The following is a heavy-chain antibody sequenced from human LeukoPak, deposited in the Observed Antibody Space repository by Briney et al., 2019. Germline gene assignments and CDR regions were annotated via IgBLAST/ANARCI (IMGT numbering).Heavy chain of an antibody. Sequence: PTGGSLRLSCAASGFTFSSYAMHWVRQAPGKGLEWVAVISYDGSNKYYADSVKGRFTISRDNSKNTLYLQMNSLRAEDTAVYYCARVKKWELGYYYYMDVWGKGTTVTVSS. CDR2: ISYDGSNK. V-gene: IGHV3-30-3*01. CDR3: ARVKKWELGYYYYMDV. CDR1: GFTFSSYA. J-gene: IGHJ6*03. D-gene: IGHD1-26*01.